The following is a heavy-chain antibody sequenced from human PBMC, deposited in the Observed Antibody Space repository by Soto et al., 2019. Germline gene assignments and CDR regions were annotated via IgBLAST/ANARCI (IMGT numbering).Heavy chain of an antibody. V-gene: IGHV1-2*02. CDR1: GYTFIGYY. Sequence: ASVKVSCKASGYTFIGYYMHWVRQAPGQGLEWMGWINPNSGATNYAQKFQGRVTMTRDTSISTAYMELSGLKSDDTAVYFCARGIAAAGVLAFDSWVQGTLVTVSS. D-gene: IGHD6-13*01. CDR2: INPNSGAT. CDR3: ARGIAAAGVLAFDS. J-gene: IGHJ4*02.